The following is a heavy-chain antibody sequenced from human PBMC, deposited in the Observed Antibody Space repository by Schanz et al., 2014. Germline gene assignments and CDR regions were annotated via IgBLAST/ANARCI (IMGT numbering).Heavy chain of an antibody. Sequence: AQLVESGGGVVQPGRSLRLSCVASGFTFISYDIHWVRQAPGKGLEWVSDISDSGDSTHYADSVKGRFTISRDNAKNSLFLQMNSLRAEDTALYYCARDSGSSSWYPSDYWGQGTLVTVSS. CDR1: GFTFISYD. J-gene: IGHJ4*02. V-gene: IGHV3-48*03. CDR3: ARDSGSSSWYPSDY. D-gene: IGHD6-13*01. CDR2: ISDSGDST.